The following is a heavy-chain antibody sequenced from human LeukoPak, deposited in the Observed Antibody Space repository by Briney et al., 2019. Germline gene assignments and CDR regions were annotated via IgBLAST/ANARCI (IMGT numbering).Heavy chain of an antibody. D-gene: IGHD5-18*01. Sequence: PGGSLRLSCAASGFTVSSDYMSWVRQAPGKGLEWVSVIYSGGSTYYADSVKDRFTISRDNSKNTLYLQMNSLRAEDTAVYYCARDLGSYGSVDAFDIWGQGTMVTVSS. CDR3: ARDLGSYGSVDAFDI. V-gene: IGHV3-53*01. CDR1: GFTVSSDY. CDR2: IYSGGST. J-gene: IGHJ3*02.